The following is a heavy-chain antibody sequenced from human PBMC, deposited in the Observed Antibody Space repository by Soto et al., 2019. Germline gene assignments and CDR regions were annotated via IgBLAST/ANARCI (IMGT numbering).Heavy chain of an antibody. J-gene: IGHJ1*01. Sequence: GESLKISCKGSGYSFTNYWINWVRQMPGKGLEWMGRIDPDDSYTNYSPSFQGHVSISVDKSISTAYLQWSSLQASDTAIYYCARLPPPTYCSGSTCSGYWGQGTLVTVSS. V-gene: IGHV5-10-1*01. CDR2: IDPDDSYT. CDR3: ARLPPPTYCSGSTCSGY. D-gene: IGHD2-15*01. CDR1: GYSFTNYW.